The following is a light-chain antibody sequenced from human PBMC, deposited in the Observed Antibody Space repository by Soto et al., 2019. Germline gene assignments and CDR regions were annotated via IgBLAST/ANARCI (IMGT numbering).Light chain of an antibody. Sequence: EIVMTQSPATLSVSPGERATLSCRASQSVSSNLAWYQQKPGQAPRLLIYGASTRATGIPARFSGSGSGTEFTLPISSLQSADSALYYCHQYNNWPPWTFGQGTKVEIK. CDR3: HQYNNWPPWT. J-gene: IGKJ1*01. V-gene: IGKV3-15*01. CDR1: QSVSSN. CDR2: GAS.